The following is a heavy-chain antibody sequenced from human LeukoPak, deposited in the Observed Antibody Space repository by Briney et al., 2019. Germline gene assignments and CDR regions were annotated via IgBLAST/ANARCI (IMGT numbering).Heavy chain of an antibody. J-gene: IGHJ4*02. V-gene: IGHV3-69-1*02. CDR2: ISRRGVI. CDR3: ARDIESDTRNY. CDR1: GPAFFTHN. Sequence: GGSLRLSCAVSGPAFFTHNFHWVRQAPGKGLECVAFISRRGVIHYADSVKGRFTISRDNANNSLFLQMNSLRVEDTALYYCARDIESDTRNYWGQGTLVIVSS.